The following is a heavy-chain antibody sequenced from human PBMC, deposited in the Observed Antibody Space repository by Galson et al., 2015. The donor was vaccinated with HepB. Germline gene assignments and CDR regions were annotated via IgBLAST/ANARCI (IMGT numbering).Heavy chain of an antibody. CDR2: IYPGDSET. J-gene: IGHJ1*01. Sequence: QSGAEVKKPGESLRISCRGSGYNFTNYWITWVRQMPGKGLEWMGIIYPGDSETKYSPSFQGHITISADKSINTAYLQWSSLQASDSAMDYCARDTDFLSGHRVGFWGQGTLVTVSS. V-gene: IGHV5-51*01. CDR3: ARDTDFLSGHRVGF. CDR1: GYNFTNYW. D-gene: IGHD3-3*01.